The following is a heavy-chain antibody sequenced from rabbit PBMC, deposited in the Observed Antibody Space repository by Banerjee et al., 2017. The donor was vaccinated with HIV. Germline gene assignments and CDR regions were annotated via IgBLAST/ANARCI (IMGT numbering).Heavy chain of an antibody. CDR1: GFSFSSGYY. J-gene: IGHJ3*01. Sequence: QSLEESGGDLVKPGASLTLTCTASGFSFSSGYYMCWVRQAPGKGLEWIGCISTADGTTWYASWAKGRFTISNASSTAVVLQMTSLTAADTATYFCARDFGAVGIYYLALWGQGTLVTVS. V-gene: IGHV1S40*01. D-gene: IGHD8-1*01. CDR3: ARDFGAVGIYYLAL. CDR2: ISTADGTT.